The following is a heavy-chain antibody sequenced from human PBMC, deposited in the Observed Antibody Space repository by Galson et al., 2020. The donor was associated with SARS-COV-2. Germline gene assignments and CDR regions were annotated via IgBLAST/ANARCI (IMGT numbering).Heavy chain of an antibody. Sequence: ASVKVSCKASGGTFSSYAISWVRQAPGQGLEWMGGIIPIFGTANYAQKFQGRVTITTDESTSTAYMELSSLRSEDTAVYYCAWYSGYDSQGNYFDYWGQGTLVTVSS. CDR2: IIPIFGTA. CDR1: GGTFSSYA. CDR3: AWYSGYDSQGNYFDY. V-gene: IGHV1-69*05. D-gene: IGHD5-12*01. J-gene: IGHJ4*02.